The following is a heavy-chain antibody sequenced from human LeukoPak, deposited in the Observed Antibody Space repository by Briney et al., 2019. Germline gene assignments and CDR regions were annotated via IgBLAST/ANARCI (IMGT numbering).Heavy chain of an antibody. CDR3: ARVYHWWELLRKDYFDY. Sequence: SETLSLTCTVSGGSISSSSYYWGWIRQPPGKGLEWIGSIYYSGSTYYNPSLKSRVTISVDTSKNQFSRKLSSVTAADTAVYYCARVYHWWELLRKDYFDYWGQGTLVTVSS. CDR2: IYYSGST. V-gene: IGHV4-39*07. CDR1: GGSISSSSYY. J-gene: IGHJ4*02. D-gene: IGHD1-26*01.